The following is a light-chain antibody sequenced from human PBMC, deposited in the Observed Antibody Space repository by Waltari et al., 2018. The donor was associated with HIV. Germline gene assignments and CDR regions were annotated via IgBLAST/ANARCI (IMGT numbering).Light chain of an antibody. CDR2: RSD. CDR3: ASWDDNLSHWV. Sequence: QSVLTQAPSVSRPPGQRVIMSCSGSASNIGNNFVSWFQQVSGRAPSLVIYRSDQRPSGVPDRISAAKAGSSATLAITGLQSGDEAVYFCASWDDNLSHWVFGGGTKVTV. CDR1: ASNIGNNF. J-gene: IGLJ3*02. V-gene: IGLV1-47*01.